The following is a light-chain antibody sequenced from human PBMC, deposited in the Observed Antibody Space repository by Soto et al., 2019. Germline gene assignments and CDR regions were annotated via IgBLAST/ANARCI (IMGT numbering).Light chain of an antibody. CDR3: QQHNDWPLT. Sequence: EIVMTQSPGTLSVSPGERATLSCWASQSVSSNLAWYQQKPGQAPRLLIYDASTRATGIPARFSGSGSVTEVTLIISSLQSEDLAIYYCQQHNDWPLTFGQGTKLEIK. CDR1: QSVSSN. J-gene: IGKJ2*01. CDR2: DAS. V-gene: IGKV3-15*01.